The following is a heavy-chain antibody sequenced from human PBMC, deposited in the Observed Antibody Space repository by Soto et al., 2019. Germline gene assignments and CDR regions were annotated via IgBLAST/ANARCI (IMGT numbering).Heavy chain of an antibody. CDR1: GGSISSSSYY. Sequence: SDTLSLTCTVSGGSISSSSYYWGWIRQPPGKGLEWIGSIYYSGSTYYNPSLKSRVTISVDTSKNQFSLKLSSVTAADTAVYYCARQFFGDGYNYDFDYWGQGTLVTVSS. V-gene: IGHV4-39*01. CDR2: IYYSGST. CDR3: ARQFFGDGYNYDFDY. D-gene: IGHD5-12*01. J-gene: IGHJ4*02.